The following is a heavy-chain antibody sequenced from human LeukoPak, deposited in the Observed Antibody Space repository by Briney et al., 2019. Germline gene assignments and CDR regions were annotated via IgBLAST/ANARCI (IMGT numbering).Heavy chain of an antibody. CDR3: AKDGVLKWWGGYYFDY. J-gene: IGHJ4*02. D-gene: IGHD2-15*01. V-gene: IGHV3-20*04. CDR1: GFTFDDYG. CDR2: INWNGGST. Sequence: PGGSLRLSCAASGFTFDDYGMSWVRQAPGKGLEWVSGINWNGGSTGYADSVKGRFTISRDNAKNSLYLQMNSLRAEDTAVYYCAKDGVLKWWGGYYFDYWGQGTLVTVSS.